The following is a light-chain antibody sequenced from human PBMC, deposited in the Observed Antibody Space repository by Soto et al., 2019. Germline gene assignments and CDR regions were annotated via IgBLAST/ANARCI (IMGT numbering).Light chain of an antibody. CDR3: CSYACSDDGV. CDR1: SSDVGGYNY. V-gene: IGLV2-11*01. J-gene: IGLJ3*02. Sequence: QSALTQPRSVSGSPGQTVTISCTGTSSDVGGYNYVSWYQQHPGKAPKVLIYEVTKRPSGVPDRFSGSKSGNTASLTISGLQAEGEADYSCCSYACSDDGVFGGGTKMPFL. CDR2: EVT.